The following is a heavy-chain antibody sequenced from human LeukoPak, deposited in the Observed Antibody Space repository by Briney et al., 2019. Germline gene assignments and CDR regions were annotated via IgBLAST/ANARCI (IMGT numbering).Heavy chain of an antibody. CDR2: VIPIFGTA. CDR1: GGTYSSYA. CDR3: ARGTVAGRFDY. J-gene: IGHJ4*02. Sequence: SVKVSCKASGGTYSSYAISWVRQAPGQGLEWMGGVIPIFGTANYAQKFQGRVTITADESTSTAYMELSSLSSEDTAVYYCARGTVAGRFDYWGQGTLVTVSS. V-gene: IGHV1-69*13. D-gene: IGHD6-19*01.